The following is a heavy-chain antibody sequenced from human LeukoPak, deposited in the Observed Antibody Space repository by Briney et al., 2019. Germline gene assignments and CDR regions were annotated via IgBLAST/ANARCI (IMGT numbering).Heavy chain of an antibody. CDR2: IYTSGST. CDR1: GGSFSGYY. CDR3: ARDGRDSGGDCYSGNYGMDV. V-gene: IGHV4-4*07. J-gene: IGHJ6*02. D-gene: IGHD2-21*02. Sequence: SETLSLTCVVYGGSFSGYYWSWIRQPTGKGLEWIGRIYTSGSTNYNPSLKSRVTMSVDTSKNQFSLKLSSVTAADTAVYYCARDGRDSGGDCYSGNYGMDVWGQGTTVTVSS.